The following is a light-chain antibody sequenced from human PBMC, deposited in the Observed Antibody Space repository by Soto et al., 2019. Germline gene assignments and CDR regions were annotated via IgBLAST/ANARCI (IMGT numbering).Light chain of an antibody. V-gene: IGKV1-5*03. J-gene: IGKJ1*01. CDR1: QSISSW. CDR3: QQYNSHWT. Sequence: DIQMTQSPSTLSASVGDRVTITCRASQSISSWLAWYQQKPGKAPKLLIYKASSLESGVPSRCSGSGYGTDFTLTISSLQPDDFATYYCQQYNSHWTFGQGTQV. CDR2: KAS.